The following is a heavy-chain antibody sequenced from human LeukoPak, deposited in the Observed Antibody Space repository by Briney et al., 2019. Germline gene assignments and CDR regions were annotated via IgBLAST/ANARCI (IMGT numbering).Heavy chain of an antibody. CDR1: GFTFSDYA. CDR2: IRSKAYGETA. D-gene: IGHD1-1*01. V-gene: IGHV3-49*03. Sequence: GGSLRLSCTASGFTFSDYAMSWIRQAPGKGLEWVGFIRSKAYGETADYAASVKGRFTISRDDSKAIAYLQMNSLKTEDTAVYHCTRDRGAYNLYDYWGQGTLVTVSS. CDR3: TRDRGAYNLYDY. J-gene: IGHJ4*02.